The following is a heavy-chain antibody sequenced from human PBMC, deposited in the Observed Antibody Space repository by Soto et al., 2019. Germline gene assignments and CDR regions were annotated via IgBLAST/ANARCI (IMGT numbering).Heavy chain of an antibody. V-gene: IGHV3-23*01. J-gene: IGHJ4*02. CDR1: GFTFSSYA. D-gene: IGHD1-7*01. CDR3: AKHSNWNYDY. Sequence: GGSLRLSCAASGFTFSSYAMSWVRQAPGKGLEWVSAISGSGGSTYYADSVKGRFTISRDNSKNTLYLQMNRLRAEYTAVYDCAKHSNWNYDYGGQGTLVNFSS. CDR2: ISGSGGST.